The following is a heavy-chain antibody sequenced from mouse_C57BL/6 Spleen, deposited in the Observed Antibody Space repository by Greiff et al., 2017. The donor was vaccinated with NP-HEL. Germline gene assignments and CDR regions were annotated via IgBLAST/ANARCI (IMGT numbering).Heavy chain of an antibody. CDR3: ARRGYGYDYAMDY. D-gene: IGHD2-2*01. J-gene: IGHJ4*01. V-gene: IGHV1-64*01. CDR1: GYTFTSYW. Sequence: QVQLQQPGAELVKPGASVKLSCKASGYTFTSYWMHWVKQRPGQGLEWIGMIHPNSGSTNYNEKFKSKATLTVDKSSSTAYMQLSSLTSEDSAVYYCARRGYGYDYAMDYWGQGTSVTVSS. CDR2: IHPNSGST.